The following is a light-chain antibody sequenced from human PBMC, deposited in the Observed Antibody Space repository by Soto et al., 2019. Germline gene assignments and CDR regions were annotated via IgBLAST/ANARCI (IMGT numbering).Light chain of an antibody. CDR2: GAS. Sequence: EIVLTQSPGTLSLSPGERATLSCRASQSVSSSYLAWYQQKPGQAPRLLIYGASSRATGLPDRFSGSGSGTEVNLTISRLEPEDFAVYYCQQYGSSPGYSFGQGTKLEMK. V-gene: IGKV3-20*01. CDR1: QSVSSSY. CDR3: QQYGSSPGYS. J-gene: IGKJ2*03.